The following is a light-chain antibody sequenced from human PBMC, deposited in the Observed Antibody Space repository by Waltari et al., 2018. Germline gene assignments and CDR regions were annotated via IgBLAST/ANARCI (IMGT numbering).Light chain of an antibody. J-gene: IGKJ1*01. Sequence: EIVMTQSPATLSVSPGGRATLSCRASQSVRNNLVWYQQKPGQAPRLLIYGASTRVTGIPARFSGCGAGTEFTLTISRLQSEDFAVYYCQQYNNWPPWTFGQGTKVEIK. CDR3: QQYNNWPPWT. V-gene: IGKV3-15*01. CDR1: QSVRNN. CDR2: GAS.